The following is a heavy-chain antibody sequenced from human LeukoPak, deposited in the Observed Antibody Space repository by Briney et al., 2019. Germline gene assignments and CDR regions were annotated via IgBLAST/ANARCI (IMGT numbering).Heavy chain of an antibody. CDR3: ARDLVGARGEWFDP. CDR1: GYTFTGYY. Sequence: APVKVSCKASGYTFTGYYMQWVRQAPGQRLEWMGWINPNSGGTNYAQKFQGRVTMTRDTSISTAYMELSRLRSDETAVYYCARDLVGARGEWFDPWGQGTLVTVSS. J-gene: IGHJ5*02. D-gene: IGHD1-26*01. V-gene: IGHV1-2*02. CDR2: INPNSGGT.